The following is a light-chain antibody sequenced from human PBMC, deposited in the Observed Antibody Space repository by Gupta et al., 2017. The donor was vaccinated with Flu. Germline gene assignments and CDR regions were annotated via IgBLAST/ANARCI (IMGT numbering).Light chain of an antibody. CDR3: SSYTSSNSWV. CDR2: EVN. CDR1: SSDVGNYNY. J-gene: IGLJ3*02. Sequence: QSALTQPASVSGSPGQSSTISCTGTSSDVGNYNYVSWYQQHPGKARILMFYEVNNRPSGISNCFSGSKSGNTASLSISGLQAEDEDDYYCSSYTSSNSWVFGGGTKVTVL. V-gene: IGLV2-14*01.